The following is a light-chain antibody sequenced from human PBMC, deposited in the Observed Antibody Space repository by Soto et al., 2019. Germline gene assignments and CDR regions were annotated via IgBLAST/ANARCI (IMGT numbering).Light chain of an antibody. J-gene: IGLJ3*02. CDR1: SSDVGVYKY. Sequence: QSVLTQPRSVSGSPGQSVTISCGGGSSDVGVYKYVSWYKQHPGTAPKLIIFDVTKRPSGVPDRFSGSKSGNTASLVISGLQTDDEGDYYCCSYAGNNSVLFGGGTKLTVL. CDR2: DVT. V-gene: IGLV2-11*01. CDR3: CSYAGNNSVL.